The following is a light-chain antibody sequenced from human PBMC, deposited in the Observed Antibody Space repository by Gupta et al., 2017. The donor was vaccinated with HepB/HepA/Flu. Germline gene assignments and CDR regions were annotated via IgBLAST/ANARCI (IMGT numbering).Light chain of an antibody. V-gene: IGLV1-44*01. CDR3: AVWDDRLNALV. CDR1: SSNIGSYA. Sequence: QSVLTQPPSASGTPGQRVPISCSGSSSNIGSYAVNWYQQFPGTAPKLVIFNNNEWPSGVPDRFSGSKSGTSASLAISGLQSEDEADYSCAVWDDRLNALVFGGGTKLTVL. J-gene: IGLJ3*02. CDR2: NNN.